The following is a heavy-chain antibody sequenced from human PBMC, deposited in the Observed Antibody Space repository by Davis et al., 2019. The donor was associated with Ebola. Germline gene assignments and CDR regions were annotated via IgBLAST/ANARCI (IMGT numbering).Heavy chain of an antibody. V-gene: IGHV1-3*01. D-gene: IGHD2-2*01. CDR2: INAGNGDT. CDR1: GYAFTSYA. Sequence: AASVKVSCKASGYAFTSYAMHWVRQAPGQRLEWMGWINAGNGDTKYSQKFQGRVTITRDTSASTAYMELSSLRSEDTAVYYCARGGYCSSTSCYLHWFDPWGQGTLVTVSS. CDR3: ARGGYCSSTSCYLHWFDP. J-gene: IGHJ5*02.